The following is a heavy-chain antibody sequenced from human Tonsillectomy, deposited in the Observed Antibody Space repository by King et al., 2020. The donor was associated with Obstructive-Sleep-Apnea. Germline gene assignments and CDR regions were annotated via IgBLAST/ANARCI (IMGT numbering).Heavy chain of an antibody. CDR2: IYHSGIT. CDR3: ARTVVPTMEDWFDP. V-gene: IGHV4-38-2*02. D-gene: IGHD5-12*01. J-gene: IGHJ5*02. Sequence: QLQESGPGLVKPSETLSLTCTVSGYSISSGYYWGWIRQPPGKGLEWTGGIYHSGITYYTPSLKSRVTISVDMSKNQFSLKLSSVTAADTAVYYCARTVVPTMEDWFDPWGQGTLVTVSS. CDR1: GYSISSGYY.